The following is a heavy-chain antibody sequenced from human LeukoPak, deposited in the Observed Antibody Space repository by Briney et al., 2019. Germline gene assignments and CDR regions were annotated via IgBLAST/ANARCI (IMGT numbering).Heavy chain of an antibody. V-gene: IGHV4-34*01. Sequence: KSSGSPSLTCAVPGGSFCDYYWSWIPQPPGKRLWWVGEINDSVRVNYTPSVLSRVTVSVDPSKNQSSLSLTSVTATDTAVYYSARRWNYGRNYYIDVWGKGATVSVSS. CDR1: GGSFCDYY. CDR3: ARRWNYGRNYYIDV. CDR2: INDSVRV. J-gene: IGHJ6*03. D-gene: IGHD1-7*01.